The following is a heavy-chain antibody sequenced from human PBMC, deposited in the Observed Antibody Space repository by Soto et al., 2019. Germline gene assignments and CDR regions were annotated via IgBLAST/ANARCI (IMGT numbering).Heavy chain of an antibody. CDR1: GGSISSYY. D-gene: IGHD3-9*01. V-gene: IGHV4-59*01. CDR3: ARASGRYDILTGYYTEYGMDV. CDR2: IYYSGST. J-gene: IGHJ6*02. Sequence: PSETLSLTCTVSGGSISSYYWSWIRQPPGKGLEWIGYIYYSGSTNYNPSLKSRVTISVDTSKNQFSLKLSSVTAADTAVYYCARASGRYDILTGYYTEYGMDVWGQGTTVPVSS.